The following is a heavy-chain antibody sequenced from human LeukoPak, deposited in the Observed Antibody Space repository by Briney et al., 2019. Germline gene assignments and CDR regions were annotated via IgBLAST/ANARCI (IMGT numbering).Heavy chain of an antibody. CDR1: GFTFSNYG. Sequence: PGGSLRLSCAASGFTFSNYGMHWVRQAPGKGLEGVAVICNDGSNKYYADSVKGRFTISRDNSKNTLYLQMNSLRAEDTAVYYCARDRGAYGDYLPVDYWGQGTLVTVSS. D-gene: IGHD4-17*01. V-gene: IGHV3-33*01. CDR2: ICNDGSNK. J-gene: IGHJ4*02. CDR3: ARDRGAYGDYLPVDY.